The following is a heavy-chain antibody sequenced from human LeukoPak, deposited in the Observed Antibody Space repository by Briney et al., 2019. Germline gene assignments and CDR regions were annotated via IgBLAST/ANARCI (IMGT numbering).Heavy chain of an antibody. CDR3: ARLYSSSSGRALDY. J-gene: IGHJ4*02. CDR1: GFTFSSYE. Sequence: GGSLRLSCAASGFTFSSYEMNWVRQAPGKGLEWVSYISSSGSNIYYADSVKGRFTISRDNAKNSLFLQMNSLRAEDTAVYYCARLYSSSSGRALDYWGQGTLVIVSS. D-gene: IGHD6-6*01. CDR2: ISSSGSNI. V-gene: IGHV3-48*03.